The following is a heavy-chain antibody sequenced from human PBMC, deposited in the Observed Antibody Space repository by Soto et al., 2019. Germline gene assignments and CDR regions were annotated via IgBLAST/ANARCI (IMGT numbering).Heavy chain of an antibody. D-gene: IGHD3-3*01. Sequence: TLSLTCPFSGCSSSSGGYYWSWISQHPGTGLEWIGYIYYSGSTYYNPSRKSRVTISGGTSKNQFSLKLSSVTAADTAVYYCARGDFWSGYPYYYYYYGMDVWGQGTTVTVSS. CDR2: IYYSGST. CDR3: ARGDFWSGYPYYYYYYGMDV. J-gene: IGHJ6*02. CDR1: GCSSSSGGYY. V-gene: IGHV4-31*03.